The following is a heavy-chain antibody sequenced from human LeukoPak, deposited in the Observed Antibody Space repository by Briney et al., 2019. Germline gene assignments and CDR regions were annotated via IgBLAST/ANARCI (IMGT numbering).Heavy chain of an antibody. CDR2: INHSGST. CDR3: ARGRYYGSGTLVYFDY. D-gene: IGHD3-10*01. Sequence: SETLSLTCAVYGGSFSGYYWSWIRQPPGKGLEWIGEINHSGSTNYNPSLKSRVTISVDTSKNQFSLKLSSVTAADTAVYYCARGRYYGSGTLVYFDYWGQGTLVTVSS. V-gene: IGHV4-34*01. CDR1: GGSFSGYY. J-gene: IGHJ4*02.